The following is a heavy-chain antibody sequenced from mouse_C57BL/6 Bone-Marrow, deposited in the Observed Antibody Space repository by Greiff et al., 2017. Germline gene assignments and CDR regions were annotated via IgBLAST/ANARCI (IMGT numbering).Heavy chain of an antibody. CDR2: IDPENGDT. CDR3: TTNWAWFAY. V-gene: IGHV14-4*01. CDR1: GFNIKDDY. J-gene: IGHJ3*01. D-gene: IGHD4-1*02. Sequence: EVQLQQSGAELVRPGASVKLSCTASGFNIKDDYMHWVKQRPEQGLEWIGWIDPENGDTEYASKFQGKATITADTSSNTAYLQLSSLTSEDTAVXYCTTNWAWFAYWGQGTLVTVSA.